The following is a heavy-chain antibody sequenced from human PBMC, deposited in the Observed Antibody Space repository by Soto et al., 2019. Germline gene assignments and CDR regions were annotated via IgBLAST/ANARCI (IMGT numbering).Heavy chain of an antibody. CDR1: GYSVYSYW. J-gene: IGHJ4*02. V-gene: IGHV5-51*01. CDR3: TRVLYASAWYGIDY. CDR2: IYPGDSDT. D-gene: IGHD6-19*01. Sequence: LGESLKISCKGSGYSVYSYWIAWVRQMPGKGLGWMGIIYPGDSDTRYSPSFEGQVTISADKSISTAYLQWSSPKASDTAMYYCTRVLYASAWYGIDYWGQGTLVTVSS.